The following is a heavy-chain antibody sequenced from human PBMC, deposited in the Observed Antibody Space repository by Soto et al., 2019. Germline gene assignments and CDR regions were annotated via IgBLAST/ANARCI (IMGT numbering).Heavy chain of an antibody. Sequence: ASVKVSCKASGYTFSNYGITWVRQAPGQGLEWMGWISTYNGNTNYAQNLQGRVTMTTDTSTSTPYMELRGLSSDDTAVYYCARAGYCSTTSCYIAAIYYYGMDVWGQGTTVTVSS. J-gene: IGHJ6*02. D-gene: IGHD2-2*02. V-gene: IGHV1-18*01. CDR3: ARAGYCSTTSCYIAAIYYYGMDV. CDR2: ISTYNGNT. CDR1: GYTFSNYG.